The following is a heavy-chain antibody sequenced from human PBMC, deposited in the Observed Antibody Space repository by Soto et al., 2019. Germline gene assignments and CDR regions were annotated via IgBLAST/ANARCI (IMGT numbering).Heavy chain of an antibody. Sequence: SVKVSCKASGGSFTSYIFTWVRQAPGQGLEWMGRIIPIQGTANYALKFQDRVTITADKSTNTAYMELRSLRPEDTALYYCAKYLVFVDHAYIDVLAKGNTVTVS. V-gene: IGHV1-69*08. CDR1: GGSFTSYI. CDR2: IIPIQGTA. D-gene: IGHD2-21*01. CDR3: AKYLVFVDHAYIDV. J-gene: IGHJ6*03.